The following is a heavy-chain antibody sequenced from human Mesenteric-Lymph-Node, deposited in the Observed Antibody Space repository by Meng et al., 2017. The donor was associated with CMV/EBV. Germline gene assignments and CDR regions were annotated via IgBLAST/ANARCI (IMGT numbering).Heavy chain of an antibody. CDR3: ARAKFGTIVVVPGAAPFDY. V-gene: IGHV4-38-2*02. D-gene: IGHD2-2*01. J-gene: IGHJ4*02. CDR2: ISHSGST. CDR1: GYSISSGYY. Sequence: GSLRLSCTVSGYSISSGYYWGWSRQPPGKGLGWVGSISHSGSTYYNPSLKSRVTISVDTSKNQFSLNLSSVTAADTAVYYCARAKFGTIVVVPGAAPFDYWGQGTLVTVSS.